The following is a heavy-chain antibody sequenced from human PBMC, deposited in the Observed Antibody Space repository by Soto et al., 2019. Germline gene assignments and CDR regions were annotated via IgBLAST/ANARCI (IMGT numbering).Heavy chain of an antibody. CDR1: GFTFDDYA. CDR3: AKDESGSYYNAFDI. CDR2: ISWNSGSI. D-gene: IGHD1-26*01. V-gene: IGHV3-9*01. J-gene: IGHJ3*02. Sequence: PVGSLRLSCAASGFTFDDYAMHWVRQAPGKGLEWVSGISWNSGSIGYADSVKGRFTISRDNAKNSLYLQMNSLRAEDTALYYCAKDESGSYYNAFDIWGQGTMVTVSS.